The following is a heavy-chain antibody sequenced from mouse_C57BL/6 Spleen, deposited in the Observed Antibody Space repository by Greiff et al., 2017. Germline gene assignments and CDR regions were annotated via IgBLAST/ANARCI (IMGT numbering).Heavy chain of an antibody. V-gene: IGHV1-52*01. CDR3: AREGDSYYRYYAMDY. CDR2: IDPSDSET. Sequence: QVQLQQPGAELVRPGSSVKLSCKASGYTFTSYWMHWVKQRPIQGLEWIGNIDPSDSETHYNQKFKDKATLTVDKSSSTAYMQLSSLTSEGSAVYYGAREGDSYYRYYAMDYWGQGTSVTVSS. D-gene: IGHD2-12*01. J-gene: IGHJ4*01. CDR1: GYTFTSYW.